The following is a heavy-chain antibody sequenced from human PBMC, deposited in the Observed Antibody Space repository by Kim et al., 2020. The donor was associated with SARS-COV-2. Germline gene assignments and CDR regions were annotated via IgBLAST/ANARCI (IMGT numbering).Heavy chain of an antibody. CDR3: AKHWERTHER. V-gene: IGHV3-23*01. D-gene: IGHD1-1*01. J-gene: IGHJ1*01. Sequence: CADSVKGRFTIYRDNSRNTVYLQMNGLRDDDTAVYYCAKHWERTHERWGQGTLVTVSS.